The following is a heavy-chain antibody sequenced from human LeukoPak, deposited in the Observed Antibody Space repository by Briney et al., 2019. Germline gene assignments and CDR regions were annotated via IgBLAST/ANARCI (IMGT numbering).Heavy chain of an antibody. CDR1: RFTFSSYG. D-gene: IGHD6-13*01. Sequence: GGSLRLSCVGSRFTFSSYGMHWVRQAPGEGLEWVAFIRYDGSNKYYADSVKGRFTISRDNSKNTLYLQMNSLRAEDTAVYYCARDSEGSWYLDYWGQGTLVTVSS. CDR3: ARDSEGSWYLDY. CDR2: IRYDGSNK. J-gene: IGHJ4*02. V-gene: IGHV3-30*02.